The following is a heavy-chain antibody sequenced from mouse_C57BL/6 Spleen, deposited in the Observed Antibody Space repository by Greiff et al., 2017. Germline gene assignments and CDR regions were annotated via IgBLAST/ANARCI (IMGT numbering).Heavy chain of an antibody. D-gene: IGHD1-1*02. Sequence: VQLQQSGAELVRPGTSVKVSCKASGYAFTNYLIEWVKQRPGQGLEWIGVINPGSGGTNYNEKFKGKASLTADKSSSTAYMQLSSLTSEDSAVYFCARLWGSPFAYWGQGTLVTVSA. CDR3: ARLWGSPFAY. J-gene: IGHJ3*01. CDR2: INPGSGGT. V-gene: IGHV1-54*01. CDR1: GYAFTNYL.